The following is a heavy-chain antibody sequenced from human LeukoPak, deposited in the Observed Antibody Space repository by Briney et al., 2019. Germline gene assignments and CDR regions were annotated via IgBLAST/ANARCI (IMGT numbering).Heavy chain of an antibody. CDR2: INPNSGGT. CDR3: ARARRSSGPPGDAFDI. CDR1: GYTFTGYY. D-gene: IGHD3-22*01. J-gene: IGHJ3*02. V-gene: IGHV1-2*02. Sequence: ASVKVSCKASGYTFTGYYMHWVRQAPGQGLEWMGWINPNSGGTNYAQKFQGRVTMTRDTSISTAYMELSRLRSDDTAVYYCARARRSSGPPGDAFDIWGQGTMVTVSS.